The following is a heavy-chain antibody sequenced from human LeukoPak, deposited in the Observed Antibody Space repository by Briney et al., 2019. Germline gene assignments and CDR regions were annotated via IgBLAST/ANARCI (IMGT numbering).Heavy chain of an antibody. Sequence: GGSLRLSCAASGFTFSSYSMNWVRQAPGKGLEWVANIKQDGSEKYYVDSVKGRFTISRDNAKNSLYLQMNSLRAEDTAVYYCARGALRWHMDVWGKGTTVTISS. CDR2: IKQDGSEK. V-gene: IGHV3-7*01. CDR3: ARGALRWHMDV. CDR1: GFTFSSYS. J-gene: IGHJ6*03. D-gene: IGHD3-3*01.